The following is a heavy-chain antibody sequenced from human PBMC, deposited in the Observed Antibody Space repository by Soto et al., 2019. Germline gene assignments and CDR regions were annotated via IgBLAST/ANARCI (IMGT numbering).Heavy chain of an antibody. CDR1: GFTFSTYW. Sequence: EVQLVESGGGLVQPGGSLRLSCSASGFTFSTYWMHWVRQAPGKGLVWVSRINTDGSTTTYGDSVKGRFTISRDNAKNTLYLQMNSLRAEDTAVYYCARDRYTYGRNLFDYWGQGTLVTVSS. J-gene: IGHJ4*02. CDR2: INTDGSTT. CDR3: ARDRYTYGRNLFDY. V-gene: IGHV3-74*01. D-gene: IGHD5-18*01.